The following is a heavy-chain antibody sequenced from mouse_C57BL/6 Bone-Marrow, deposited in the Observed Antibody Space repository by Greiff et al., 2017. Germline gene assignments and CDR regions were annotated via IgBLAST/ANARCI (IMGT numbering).Heavy chain of an antibody. CDR2: SYWDDDK. CDR1: GFSLSTSGMG. D-gene: IGHD1-1*01. Sequence: QVTLKESGPGILQSSQTLSLTCSFSGFSLSTSGMGVSWIRQPSGKGLEWLAHSYWDDDKRYNPSLKSRLTISKDTSRNQVFLKITSVDTADTATYYCARIYYYGGFAYWGQGTLVTVSA. V-gene: IGHV8-12*01. J-gene: IGHJ3*01. CDR3: ARIYYYGGFAY.